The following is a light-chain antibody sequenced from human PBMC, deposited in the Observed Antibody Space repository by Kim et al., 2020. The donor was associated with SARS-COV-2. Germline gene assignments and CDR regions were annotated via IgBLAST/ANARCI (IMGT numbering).Light chain of an antibody. V-gene: IGKV3-11*01. CDR3: QQRSNWPSG. CDR2: DAS. J-gene: IGKJ4*01. CDR1: QSVSSY. Sequence: LSPGERATLSCRASQSVSSYLAWYQQKPGQAPRLLIYDASNRATGIPARFSGSGSGTDFTLTISSLEPEDFAVYYCQQRSNWPSGFGGGTKVDIK.